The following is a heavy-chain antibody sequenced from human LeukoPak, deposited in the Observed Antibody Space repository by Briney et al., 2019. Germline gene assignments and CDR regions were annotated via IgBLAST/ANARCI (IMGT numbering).Heavy chain of an antibody. CDR3: ARRILDDSSGYYTDY. CDR1: GFTFSNYA. V-gene: IGHV3-21*01. CDR2: ISSSSSYI. Sequence: GGSLRLSCAASGFTFSNYAMNWVRQAPGKWLEWVSSISSSSSYIYYVDSVKGRFTISRDNAKNSLYLQMNSLRAEDTAVYYCARRILDDSSGYYTDYWGQGTLVTVSS. D-gene: IGHD3-22*01. J-gene: IGHJ4*02.